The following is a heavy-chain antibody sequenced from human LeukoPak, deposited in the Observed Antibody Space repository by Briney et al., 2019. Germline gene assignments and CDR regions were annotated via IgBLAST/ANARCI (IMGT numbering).Heavy chain of an antibody. CDR2: IYPGDSDT. Sequence: GESLEISCKGSGYSFTSYWIAWVRQMPGRGLEWMGIIYPGDSDTRYRPSFQGQVTISADKSISTAYLQWNSLKASDTAVYFCARQQGRAIAKEYALDVWGRGTTVTVSS. CDR1: GYSFTSYW. CDR3: ARQQGRAIAKEYALDV. V-gene: IGHV5-51*01. J-gene: IGHJ6*02. D-gene: IGHD2-21*01.